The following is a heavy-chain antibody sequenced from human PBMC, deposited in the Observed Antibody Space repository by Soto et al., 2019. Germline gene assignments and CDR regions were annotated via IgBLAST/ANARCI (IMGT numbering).Heavy chain of an antibody. CDR1: GFSFRSYG. J-gene: IGHJ4*02. V-gene: IGHV3-30*18. CDR2: ISYDGSNK. CDR3: AKDTESVGATYFDY. D-gene: IGHD1-26*01. Sequence: QVQLVESGGGVVQPGRSLRLSCAASGFSFRSYGMHWVRQAPGKGLEWVAVISYDGSNKYYADSVKGRFTISRDNSKNTLYLQMNRLRAEDTAVYYCAKDTESVGATYFDYWGQGTLVTVSS.